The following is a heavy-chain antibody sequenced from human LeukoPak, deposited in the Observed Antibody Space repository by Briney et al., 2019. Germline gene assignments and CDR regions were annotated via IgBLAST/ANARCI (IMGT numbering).Heavy chain of an antibody. CDR2: IRYDGNNK. D-gene: IGHD3-3*01. CDR1: GFIFSNYG. J-gene: IGHJ4*02. V-gene: IGHV3-30*02. Sequence: GGSLRLSCAASGFIFSNYGIRWVRQAPGKGLEWVAFIRYDGNNKYYADSVKGRFTISRDNSRNTLYLQMNSLRAEDTAVYYCAKLGDFDFWSGYYGGFDYWGQGTLVTVSS. CDR3: AKLGDFDFWSGYYGGFDY.